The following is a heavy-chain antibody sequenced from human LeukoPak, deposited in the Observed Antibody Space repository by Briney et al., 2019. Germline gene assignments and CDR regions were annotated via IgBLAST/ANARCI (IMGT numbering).Heavy chain of an antibody. CDR2: ISYDGSNK. D-gene: IGHD2-15*01. CDR1: GFTFSSYG. V-gene: IGHV3-30*03. CDR3: ARQPSGRCCNIDC. J-gene: IGHJ4*02. Sequence: GGSLRLSCAASGFTFSSYGMHWVRQAPGKGLEWVAVISYDGSNKYYADSVKGRFTISRDNSKNTLYLQMNSLRAEDTAVYYCARQPSGRCCNIDCWGQGTLVTVSS.